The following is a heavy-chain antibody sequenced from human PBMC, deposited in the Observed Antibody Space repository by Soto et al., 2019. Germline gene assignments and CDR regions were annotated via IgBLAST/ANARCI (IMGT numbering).Heavy chain of an antibody. Sequence: GGSLRLSCAASGFTFSDYYMSWIRQAPGKGLEWISYMSGSADTIYHAASVKGRFTMSRDNAKNSLYLQMNSLRAEDTAVYYCANHQTSYGLDVWGQGTTVTVSS. CDR1: GFTFSDYY. V-gene: IGHV3-11*01. D-gene: IGHD2-2*01. J-gene: IGHJ6*02. CDR2: MSGSADTI. CDR3: ANHQTSYGLDV.